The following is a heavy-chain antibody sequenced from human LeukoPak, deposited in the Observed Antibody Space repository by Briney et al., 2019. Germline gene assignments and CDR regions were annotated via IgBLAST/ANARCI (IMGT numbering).Heavy chain of an antibody. J-gene: IGHJ4*02. CDR3: ARVTASSGFH. Sequence: PGGSLRLSCAASGFTFSSYSMTWVRQAPGKGLEWVANIKQDGSEKYYVDSVKGRFTISRDNAKNSLYLQMNSLRAEDTAVYYCARVTASSGFHWGQGTLVTV. V-gene: IGHV3-7*04. CDR2: IKQDGSEK. D-gene: IGHD3-22*01. CDR1: GFTFSSYS.